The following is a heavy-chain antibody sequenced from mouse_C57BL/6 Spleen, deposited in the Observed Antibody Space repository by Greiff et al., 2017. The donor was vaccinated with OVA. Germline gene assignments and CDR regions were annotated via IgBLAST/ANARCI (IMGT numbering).Heavy chain of an antibody. Sequence: EVQVVESGPELVKPGASVKMSCKASGYTFTDYNMHWVKQSPGKSLEWIGYINPNNGGTSYNQKFKGKATLTVNKSSSTAYMELRSLTSEDSAVYYCARGGLGRPFAYWGQGTLVTVSA. V-gene: IGHV1-22*01. D-gene: IGHD3-2*02. CDR1: GYTFTDYN. CDR2: INPNNGGT. CDR3: ARGGLGRPFAY. J-gene: IGHJ3*01.